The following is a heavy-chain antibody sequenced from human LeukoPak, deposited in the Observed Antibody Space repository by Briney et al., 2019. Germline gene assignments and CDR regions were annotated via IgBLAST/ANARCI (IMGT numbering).Heavy chain of an antibody. CDR1: GGSINSYY. CDR3: ARDRDSSGLRDFDL. CDR2: IYYSGNT. D-gene: IGHD3-22*01. Sequence: PSETPSLTCTVSGGSINSYYWSWIRQPPGKGLEWIGYIYYSGNTNYNPSLKSRASISIDTSKNQLSLQLSSVTAADTAVYYCARDRDSSGLRDFDLWGRGTLVTVSA. J-gene: IGHJ2*01. V-gene: IGHV4-59*01.